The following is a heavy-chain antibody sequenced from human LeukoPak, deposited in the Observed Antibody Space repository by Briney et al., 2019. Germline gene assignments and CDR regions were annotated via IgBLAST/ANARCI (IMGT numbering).Heavy chain of an antibody. Sequence: GGSLRLSCAASGFTVSAHAMTWVRQAPGKGLERVSSIGGSGKDTYFADSVKGRFTIYRDDSRNMVFLQMNSLSRDDTAVYYCAKDGGLWVSAHWGDSWGRGTLVTVSS. CDR2: IGGSGKDT. V-gene: IGHV3-23*01. D-gene: IGHD7-27*01. J-gene: IGHJ4*02. CDR1: GFTVSAHA. CDR3: AKDGGLWVSAHWGDS.